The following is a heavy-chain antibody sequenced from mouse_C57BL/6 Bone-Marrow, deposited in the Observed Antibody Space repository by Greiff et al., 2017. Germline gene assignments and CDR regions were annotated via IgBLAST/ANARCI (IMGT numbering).Heavy chain of an antibody. V-gene: IGHV1-80*01. CDR1: GYAFSSYW. CDR2: IYPGDGDT. Sequence: QVQLKQSGAELVKPGASVKISCKASGYAFSSYWMNWVKQRPGKGLEWIGQIYPGDGDTNYKGKFKGKATLTADKSSSTAYMQLSSLTSEDFAVYFCAREGFITTAGYFDVWGTGTTVTVSS. J-gene: IGHJ1*03. CDR3: AREGFITTAGYFDV. D-gene: IGHD1-1*01.